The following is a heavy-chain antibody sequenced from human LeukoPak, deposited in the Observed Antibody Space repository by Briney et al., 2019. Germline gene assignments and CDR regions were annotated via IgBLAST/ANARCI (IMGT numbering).Heavy chain of an antibody. CDR1: GGSISSYY. V-gene: IGHV4-59*12. CDR3: ARRPNYNYLAQFDY. Sequence: SETLSLTCTVSGGSISSYYWSWIRQPPGKGLEWIGYIYYSGSTNYNPSLKSRVTISVDTSKNQFSLKLSSVTAADTAVYYCARRPNYNYLAQFDYWGQGTLVTVSS. D-gene: IGHD5-24*01. J-gene: IGHJ4*02. CDR2: IYYSGST.